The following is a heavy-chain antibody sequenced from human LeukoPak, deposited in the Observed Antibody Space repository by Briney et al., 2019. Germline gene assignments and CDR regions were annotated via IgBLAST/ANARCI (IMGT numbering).Heavy chain of an antibody. V-gene: IGHV1-46*01. CDR1: GDNFTNYY. D-gene: IGHD6-19*01. J-gene: IGHJ5*02. Sequence: ASVKVSCKASGDNFTNYYMHWVRQAPGQGLEWMGIINPSGDRKSYAQKFQGRVTMTRDMSTSTVYMELNNLRFEDTALYYCARVGGSDWSGAFWFDPWGQGTLVTVSS. CDR3: ARVGGSDWSGAFWFDP. CDR2: INPSGDRK.